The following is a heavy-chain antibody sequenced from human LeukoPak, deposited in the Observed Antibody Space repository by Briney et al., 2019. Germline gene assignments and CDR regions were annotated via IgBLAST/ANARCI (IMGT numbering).Heavy chain of an antibody. CDR1: GGSISSYY. CDR3: AGGSTAAVGMFDC. V-gene: IGHV4-4*07. J-gene: IGHJ4*02. CDR2: IYSSGST. Sequence: PSETLSLTCSVSGGSISSYYWSWIRQPAGKGLEWIGRIYSSGSTNYNPSLNSRVTMSVDTSNNQFSLRLTSVTAADTAVYYWAGGSTAAVGMFDCWGQGTLVTVSS. D-gene: IGHD6-19*01.